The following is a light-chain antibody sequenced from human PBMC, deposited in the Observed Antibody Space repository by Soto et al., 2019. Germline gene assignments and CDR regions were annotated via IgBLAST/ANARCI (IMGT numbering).Light chain of an antibody. V-gene: IGKV1-39*01. J-gene: IGKJ2*01. Sequence: DVQMTQSPSSLSASVRDRVTITCRASQPIGTFLNWYQQKPGKAPKLLISGTSSLQTGVPSRFSGSDSGTEFTLTITSLQPEDFATYFCHQTFTTPHTFGQGTKLEIK. CDR3: HQTFTTPHT. CDR2: GTS. CDR1: QPIGTF.